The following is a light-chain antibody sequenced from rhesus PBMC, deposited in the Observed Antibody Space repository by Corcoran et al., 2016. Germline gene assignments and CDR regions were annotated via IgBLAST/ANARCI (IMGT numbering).Light chain of an antibody. V-gene: IGKV1-32*03. J-gene: IGKJ4*01. CDR2: YAN. CDR3: QHGYGTPLT. CDR1: PGISSY. Sequence: DIQMSQSPSSLSASVGDRVTITCRASPGISSYLNWYQQKPGKAPKLLIYYANSLPSGVPSRFSGSGSGTDFPFTIRSLQPEDVATYYVQHGYGTPLTFGGGTKVELK.